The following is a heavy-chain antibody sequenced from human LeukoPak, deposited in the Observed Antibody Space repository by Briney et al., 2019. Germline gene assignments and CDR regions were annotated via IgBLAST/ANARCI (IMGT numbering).Heavy chain of an antibody. CDR1: GFTFSNYA. J-gene: IGHJ1*01. V-gene: IGHV3-30-3*01. CDR2: ISFDGDNE. CDR3: AREPSGSFGQLVSSAEYFQH. Sequence: PGGSLRLSCATSGFTFSNYAIHWVRQAPGKGLEWVADISFDGDNEYYADSVRGRFMIARDNSKNTVYLQMNSLTIEDTAVYYCAREPSGSFGQLVSSAEYFQHWGQGTRVTVSS. D-gene: IGHD1-26*01.